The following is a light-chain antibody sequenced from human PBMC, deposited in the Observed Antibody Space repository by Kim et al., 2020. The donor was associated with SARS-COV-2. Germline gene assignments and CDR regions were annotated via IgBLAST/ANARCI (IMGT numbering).Light chain of an antibody. Sequence: QLVLTQSPSASASLGASVKLTCTLSSGHSTYAIAWHQQQPEKGPRYLMKVNSDGSHRKGDGIPDRFSGSSSGAERYLTISSLQSEDEADYYCQTWGAGIGVFGGGTKVTVL. CDR1: SGHSTYA. V-gene: IGLV4-69*01. J-gene: IGLJ3*02. CDR2: VNSDGSH. CDR3: QTWGAGIGV.